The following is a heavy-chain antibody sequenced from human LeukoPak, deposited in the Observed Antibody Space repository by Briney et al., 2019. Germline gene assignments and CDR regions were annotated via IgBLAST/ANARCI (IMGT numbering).Heavy chain of an antibody. D-gene: IGHD6-13*01. CDR2: IRTKVNSYAT. J-gene: IGHJ6*02. V-gene: IGHV3-73*01. CDR3: SRGISGYGMDV. Sequence: GGSLKLSCATSGFTFSGSGMHWVRQASGKGLEWIGRIRTKVNSYATAYAASVKGRFTISRDDSKNTAYLQMDSLKTEDTAVYYCSRGISGYGMDVWGQGTTVTVSS. CDR1: GFTFSGSG.